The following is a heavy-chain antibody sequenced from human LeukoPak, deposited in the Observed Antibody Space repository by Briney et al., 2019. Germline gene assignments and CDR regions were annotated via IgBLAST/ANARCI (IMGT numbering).Heavy chain of an antibody. CDR2: INGSGGST. V-gene: IGHV3-23*01. Sequence: GGSLRLSCAASGFTFGSYAMSWVRQAPGKGLEWVSDINGSGGSTYYTDSVKGRFTISRDNSKNTLYLQMNSLRAEDTAVYYCANNERATIGYFDYWGQGTLVTVSS. D-gene: IGHD5-24*01. J-gene: IGHJ4*02. CDR1: GFTFGSYA. CDR3: ANNERATIGYFDY.